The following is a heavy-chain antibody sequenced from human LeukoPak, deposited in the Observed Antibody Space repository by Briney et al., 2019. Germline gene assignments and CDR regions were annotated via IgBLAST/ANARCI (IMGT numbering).Heavy chain of an antibody. Sequence: GGSLRLSCAASGFTFSSYALSWVRQAPGKGLEWVSAISGSGGSTYYADSVKGRFTISRDNSKNTLYLQMNSLRAEDTAVYYCAKRAGFSSGWYEGDAFDIWGQGTMVTVSS. D-gene: IGHD6-19*01. CDR3: AKRAGFSSGWYEGDAFDI. CDR1: GFTFSSYA. CDR2: ISGSGGST. V-gene: IGHV3-23*01. J-gene: IGHJ3*02.